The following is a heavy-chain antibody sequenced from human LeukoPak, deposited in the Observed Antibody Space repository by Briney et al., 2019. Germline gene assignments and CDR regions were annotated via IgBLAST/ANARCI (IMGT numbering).Heavy chain of an antibody. CDR1: GGTFSSYA. CDR3: ATTTVTTPRDAFDI. V-gene: IGHV1-69*05. CDR2: IIPIFGTA. D-gene: IGHD4-17*01. J-gene: IGHJ3*02. Sequence: ASVKVSCKASGGTFSSYAISWVRQAPGQGLEWMGGIIPIFGTANYAQKFQGRVTITTDESTSTAYMELSSLSSEDTAVYYCATTTVTTPRDAFDIWGQGTMVTVSS.